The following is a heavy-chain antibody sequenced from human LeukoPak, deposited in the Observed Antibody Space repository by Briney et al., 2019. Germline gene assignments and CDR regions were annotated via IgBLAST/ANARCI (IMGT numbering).Heavy chain of an antibody. V-gene: IGHV1-2*02. CDR3: ARDNPRGYCSGGSCYVLAFDI. Sequence: ASVKVSCKASGHTFTGYYMHWVRQAPGQGLEWMGWINPNSGGTNYAQKFQGRVTMTRDTSISTAYMELSRLRSDDTAVYYCARDNPRGYCSGGSCYVLAFDIWGQGTMVTVSS. J-gene: IGHJ3*02. D-gene: IGHD2-15*01. CDR1: GHTFTGYY. CDR2: INPNSGGT.